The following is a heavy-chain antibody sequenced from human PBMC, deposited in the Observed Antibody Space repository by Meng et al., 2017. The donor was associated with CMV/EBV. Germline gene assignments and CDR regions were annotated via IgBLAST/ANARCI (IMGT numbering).Heavy chain of an antibody. V-gene: IGHV5-51*01. CDR3: ARHRLYCSGGSCYFEAFDI. Sequence: GESLKISCKGSGYSFTSYWIGWVRQMPGKGLEWMGLIYPGDSDTRYSPSFQGQVTISADKSISTAYLQWSSLKASDTAMYYCARHRLYCSGGSCYFEAFDIWGQGTMVTVSS. J-gene: IGHJ3*02. CDR2: IYPGDSDT. D-gene: IGHD2-15*01. CDR1: GYSFTSYW.